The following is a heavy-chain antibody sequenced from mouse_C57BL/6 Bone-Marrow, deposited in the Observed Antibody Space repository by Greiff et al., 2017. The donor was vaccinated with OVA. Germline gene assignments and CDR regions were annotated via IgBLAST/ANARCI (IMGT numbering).Heavy chain of an antibody. D-gene: IGHD2-3*01. Sequence: VQLQQSGPELVKPGASVKISCKASGYTFTDYYMNWVKQSPGKSLEWIGDINPNNGGTSYNQKFKGKATLTVDKSSSTAYMELRSLTSEDSAVYYCAREEGYWWYFDVWGTGTTVTVSS. CDR3: AREEGYWWYFDV. J-gene: IGHJ1*03. CDR2: INPNNGGT. V-gene: IGHV1-26*01. CDR1: GYTFTDYY.